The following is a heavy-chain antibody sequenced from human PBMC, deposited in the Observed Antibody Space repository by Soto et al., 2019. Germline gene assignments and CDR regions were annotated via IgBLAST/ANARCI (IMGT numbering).Heavy chain of an antibody. J-gene: IGHJ4*02. D-gene: IGHD4-17*01. V-gene: IGHV2-70*01. CDR2: IDWDDDK. Sequence: ESGPTLVNPTQTLTLTCTFSGFSLSTSGMCVSWIRQPPGKALEWLALIDWDDDKYYSTSLKTRLTISKDTSKNKVVLTMTKKNPVDTATYYCARIPNDYGIFDYWGQGTLVTVSS. CDR1: GFSLSTSGMC. CDR3: ARIPNDYGIFDY.